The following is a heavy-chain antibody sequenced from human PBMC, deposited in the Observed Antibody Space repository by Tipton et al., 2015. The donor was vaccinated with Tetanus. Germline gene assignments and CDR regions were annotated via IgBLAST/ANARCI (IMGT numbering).Heavy chain of an antibody. J-gene: IGHJ4*02. V-gene: IGHV6-1*01. CDR1: GDSVSRNNAT. D-gene: IGHD1-14*01. CDR2: TYYRSKWYN. Sequence: LRLSCVISGDSVSRNNATWNWIRQSPSRGLEWLGRTYYRSKWYNDYAPSVKSRITIKPDTSKNQFSLQLNSMTPEDTAVYFCARESPALDCWCQGILVTVSS. CDR3: ARESPALDC.